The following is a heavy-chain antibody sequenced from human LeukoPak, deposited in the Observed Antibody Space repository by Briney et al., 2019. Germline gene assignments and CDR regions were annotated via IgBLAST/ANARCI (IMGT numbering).Heavy chain of an antibody. CDR3: ARDGEMPTIYFDY. Sequence: HPGGSLRLSCAVSGFTFSSHWMSWVCQAPGKGLEWVANINQDGSETYYVDSVKGRFTISRDNAKNSLFLQMNNLRAEDTAVYYCARDGEMPTIYFDYWGQGTLVTVSS. CDR1: GFTFSSHW. CDR2: INQDGSET. V-gene: IGHV3-7*01. D-gene: IGHD5-24*01. J-gene: IGHJ4*02.